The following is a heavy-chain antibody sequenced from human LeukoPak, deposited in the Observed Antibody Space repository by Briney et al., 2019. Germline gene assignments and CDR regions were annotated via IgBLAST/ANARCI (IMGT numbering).Heavy chain of an antibody. CDR1: GYTFTSYG. V-gene: IGHV1-18*01. CDR3: ASARYSGHFDY. J-gene: IGHJ4*02. Sequence: ASVKVSCKASGYTFTSYGISWVRQAPGQGLEWMGWISAYNGNTNYAQKLQGRVTMTTDPSTSTAYMELRSLRSDDTAVYYCASARYSGHFDYWGQGTLVTVSS. CDR2: ISAYNGNT. D-gene: IGHD1-26*01.